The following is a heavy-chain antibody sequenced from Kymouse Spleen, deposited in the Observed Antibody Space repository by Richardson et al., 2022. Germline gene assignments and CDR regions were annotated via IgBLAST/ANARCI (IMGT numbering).Heavy chain of an antibody. CDR3: ARGGDILTGYGGMDV. J-gene: IGHJ6*02. CDR2: INHSGST. CDR1: GGSFSGYY. Sequence: QVQLQQWGAGLLKPSETLSLTCAVYGGSFSGYYWSWIRQPPGKGLEWIGEINHSGSTNYNPSLKSRVTISVDTSKNQFSLKLSSVTAADTAVYYCARGGDILTGYGGMDVWGQGTTVTVSS. V-gene: IGHV4-34*01. D-gene: IGHD3-9*01.